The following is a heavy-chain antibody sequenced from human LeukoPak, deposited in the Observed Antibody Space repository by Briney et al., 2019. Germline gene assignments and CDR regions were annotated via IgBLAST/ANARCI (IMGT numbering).Heavy chain of an antibody. CDR2: ISWNSGSI. CDR3: AELGITMIGGV. V-gene: IGHV3-9*01. D-gene: IGHD3-10*02. J-gene: IGHJ6*04. CDR1: GFTFDDYA. Sequence: PGGSLRLSCVVSGFTFDDYAMHWVRQAPGKGLEWVSGISWNSGSIGYADSVKGRFTISRDNAKNSLYLQMNSLRAEDTAVYYCAELGITMIGGVWGKGTTVTISS.